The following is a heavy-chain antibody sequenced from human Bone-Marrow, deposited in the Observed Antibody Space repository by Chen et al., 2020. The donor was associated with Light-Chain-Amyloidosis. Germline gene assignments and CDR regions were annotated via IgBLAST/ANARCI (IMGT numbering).Heavy chain of an antibody. CDR2: ISHDGNYY. Sequence: VQLLESGGGLIQPGGSLRLSCVVSRFTFSDYFMHWVRQAPGKGLEWVAVISHDGNYYYYADSVKDRFTISRDNSKKTLYLQMNTLRPEDTAVYYCARGWGSCTGGGCYSGLEHWGQGTLVTVSS. CDR1: RFTFSDYF. V-gene: IGHV3-30*04. CDR3: ARGWGSCTGGGCYSGLEH. J-gene: IGHJ1*01. D-gene: IGHD2-15*01.